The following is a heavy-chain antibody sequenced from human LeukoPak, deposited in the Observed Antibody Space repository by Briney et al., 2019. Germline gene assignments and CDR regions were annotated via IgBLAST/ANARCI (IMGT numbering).Heavy chain of an antibody. CDR1: GFTFSNYA. Sequence: GGSLRLSCGGSGFTFSNYAMIWVRQAPGKGPEGVSGISGSGGSSFYADSVKGRFTISRDNSKNTVYLQMNSLTAADTAVYYCAKRADSPQRYFQHWGQGTLVTVSS. V-gene: IGHV3-23*01. CDR2: ISGSGGSS. D-gene: IGHD6-25*01. J-gene: IGHJ1*01. CDR3: AKRADSPQRYFQH.